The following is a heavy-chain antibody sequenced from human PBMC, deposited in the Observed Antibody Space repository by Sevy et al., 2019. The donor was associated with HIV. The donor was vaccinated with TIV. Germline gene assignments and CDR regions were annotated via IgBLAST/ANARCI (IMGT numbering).Heavy chain of an antibody. Sequence: SETLSLTCTVSGGSVSSGGHYWGWVRPRPGKGRVGIGYIHYNGNTNYNPTLKSRVTISVDTSQEQFSLKLSSVTAAETAVYYGACDRMCAGAFNGIDVWGQGTTVTVSS. D-gene: IGHD2-15*01. CDR3: ACDRMCAGAFNGIDV. CDR1: GGSVSSGGHY. CDR2: IHYNGNT. J-gene: IGHJ6*02. V-gene: IGHV4-61*08.